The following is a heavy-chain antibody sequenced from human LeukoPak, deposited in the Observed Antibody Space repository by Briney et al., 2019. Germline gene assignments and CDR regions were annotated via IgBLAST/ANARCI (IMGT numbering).Heavy chain of an antibody. J-gene: IGHJ4*02. V-gene: IGHV1-69*06. D-gene: IGHD3-22*01. CDR3: ARNHPQGFVYYDSSGYYFDY. CDR2: IIPIFGTA. CDR1: GGTFSSYA. Sequence: AASVKVSCKASGGTFSSYAISWVRQAPGQGLEWMGGIIPIFGTANYAQKFQGRVTITADKSTSTAYMELSSLRSEDTAVYYCARNHPQGFVYYDSSGYYFDYWGQGTLVTVSS.